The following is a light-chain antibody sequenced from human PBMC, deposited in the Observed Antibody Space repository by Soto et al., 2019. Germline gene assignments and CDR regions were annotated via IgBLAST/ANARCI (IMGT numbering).Light chain of an antibody. V-gene: IGLV2-14*01. J-gene: IGLJ3*02. CDR3: SSHTSSSTLWV. Sequence: QSVLTQPASVSGSPGQSITISCTGTSSDVGGYNYVSWYQQHPGKAPKLMIYDVSNRPSGVSNRFSGSKSGNTASLTISGLQAEDEADYYCSSHTSSSTLWVFGGGTKVTVL. CDR1: SSDVGGYNY. CDR2: DVS.